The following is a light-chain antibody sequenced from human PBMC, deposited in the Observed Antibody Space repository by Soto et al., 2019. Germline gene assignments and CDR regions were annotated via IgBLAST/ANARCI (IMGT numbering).Light chain of an antibody. CDR2: GAS. V-gene: IGKV3-20*01. Sequence: EIVLTQSPGTLSLSPGERATLSCRASQRVSSGYVAWYQQKPGQAPRLLIYGASSRATGIPDRFRASASGTDFTLTISRLEPEDFAVYFCQQYGGSPAITFGQGTRLGNK. CDR1: QRVSSGY. CDR3: QQYGGSPAIT. J-gene: IGKJ5*01.